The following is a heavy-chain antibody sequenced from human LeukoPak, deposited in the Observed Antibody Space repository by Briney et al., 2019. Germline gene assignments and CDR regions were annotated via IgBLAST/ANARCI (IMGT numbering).Heavy chain of an antibody. J-gene: IGHJ4*02. D-gene: IGHD1-26*01. CDR1: X. CDR2: INPKSGGT. V-gene: IGHV1-2*02. CDR3: ARDRELDY. Sequence: XMHXVXQAPGQGGEGRGCINPKSGGTNYAQKFQGRVTMTRDTSISTAYMELSRLRSDDTAVYYCARDRELDYWGQGTLVTVSS.